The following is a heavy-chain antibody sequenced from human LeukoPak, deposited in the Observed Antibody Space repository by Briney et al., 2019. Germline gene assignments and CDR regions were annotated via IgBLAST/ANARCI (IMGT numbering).Heavy chain of an antibody. CDR2: ISGSGGST. Sequence: PGGSLRLSCAASGFTFSSYAMSWVRQAPGKGLEWVSAISGSGGSTYYADSVKGRFTISRDNSKNTLYLQMNSLRAEDTAVYYCATQIDYDFWSGYYGYWGQGTLVTSPQ. V-gene: IGHV3-23*01. CDR1: GFTFSSYA. J-gene: IGHJ4*02. CDR3: ATQIDYDFWSGYYGY. D-gene: IGHD3-3*01.